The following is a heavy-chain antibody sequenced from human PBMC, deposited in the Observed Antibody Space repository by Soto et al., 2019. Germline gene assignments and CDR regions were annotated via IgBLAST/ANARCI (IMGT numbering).Heavy chain of an antibody. V-gene: IGHV3-30-3*01. J-gene: IGHJ6*02. D-gene: IGHD3-3*01. Sequence: QVQLVESGGGVVQPGRSLRLSCAASGFTFSSYAMHWVRQAPGKGLEWVAVISYDGSNKYYADSVKGRFTISRDNSKNTLYLQMNSLRAEDTVVYYCARWRSGMDVWGQGTTVTVSS. CDR3: ARWRSGMDV. CDR1: GFTFSSYA. CDR2: ISYDGSNK.